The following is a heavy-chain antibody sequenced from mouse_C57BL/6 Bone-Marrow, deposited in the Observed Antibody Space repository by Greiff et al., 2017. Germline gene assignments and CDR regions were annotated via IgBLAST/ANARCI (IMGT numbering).Heavy chain of an antibody. CDR3: TTTAHYFDY. V-gene: IGHV14-4*01. Sequence: VQLKQSGAELVRPGASVKLSCTASGFNIKDDYMHWVKQRPEQGLEWIGWIDPENGDTEYASKFQGKATITADTSSNTAYLQLSSLTSEDTAVYYYTTTAHYFDYWGQGTTLTVSS. CDR2: IDPENGDT. D-gene: IGHD1-2*01. CDR1: GFNIKDDY. J-gene: IGHJ2*01.